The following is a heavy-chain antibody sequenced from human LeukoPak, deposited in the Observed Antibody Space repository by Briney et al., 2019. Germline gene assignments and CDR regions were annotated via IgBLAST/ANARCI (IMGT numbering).Heavy chain of an antibody. CDR3: ARPRNYYYYDMDV. V-gene: IGHV3-23*01. CDR1: GFTFNNYA. CDR2: ISVSGGST. Sequence: GGSLRLSCAASGFTFNNYAMSWVRQAPGKGLEWVSGISVSGGSTYYADSVKGRFTTSRDNSKNTLYLQMNSLRAEDTAVFYCARPRNYYYYDMDVWGQGTTVTVSS. J-gene: IGHJ6*02.